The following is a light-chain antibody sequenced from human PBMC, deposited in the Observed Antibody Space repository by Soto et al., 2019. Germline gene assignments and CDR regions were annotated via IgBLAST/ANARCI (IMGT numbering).Light chain of an antibody. Sequence: SYELTQPPSVSVAPGQTARITCGGNNIGTKTVQWYQQKPGRAPVLVVYDDSDRPSGIPERFSGSNSGNTATLTISRVEAGDEADYYCQVWDSSVVFGGGTKVTVL. CDR3: QVWDSSVV. CDR2: DDS. CDR1: NIGTKT. V-gene: IGLV3-21*02. J-gene: IGLJ2*01.